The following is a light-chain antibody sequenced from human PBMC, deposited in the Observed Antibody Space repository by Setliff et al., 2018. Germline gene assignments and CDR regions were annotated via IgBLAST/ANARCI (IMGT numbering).Light chain of an antibody. CDR2: GVT. CDR3: SSYSGSAYEV. CDR1: ISDIGNNNY. J-gene: IGLJ2*01. Sequence: ALTQPPSASGSPGQSVTISCTGTISDIGNNNYVSWYQQHPGEVPKLIIYGVTRRPSGVPDRFSGSKSGNTASLTVSGLQAEDEADYYCSSYSGSAYEVFGGGTK. V-gene: IGLV2-8*01.